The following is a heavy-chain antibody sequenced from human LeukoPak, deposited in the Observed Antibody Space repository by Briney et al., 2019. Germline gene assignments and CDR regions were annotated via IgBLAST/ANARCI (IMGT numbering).Heavy chain of an antibody. CDR1: GLSFSDYP. J-gene: IGHJ5*02. CDR2: ISHDGTKI. CDR3: ARGDLIQLWSPSFDP. Sequence: PGGSLRLSCAAPGLSFSDYPFHWVRQSPGKGLEWMAVISHDGTKIYYAGSAKGRFTISRDNSNNTLFLQMNSLKTEDTAVYYCARGDLIQLWSPSFDPWGQGTLVTVSS. V-gene: IGHV3-30*04. D-gene: IGHD5-18*01.